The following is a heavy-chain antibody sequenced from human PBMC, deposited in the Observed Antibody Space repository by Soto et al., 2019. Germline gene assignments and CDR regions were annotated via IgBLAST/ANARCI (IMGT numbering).Heavy chain of an antibody. D-gene: IGHD2-21*02. V-gene: IGHV1-58*01. J-gene: IGHJ4*02. CDR3: AAEIYAGGDCCHFDR. Sequence: QVQVVQSGPEVRNPGTSVKVSCKTSGFTFSNSAVQWVRQARGQRLEWIGWIGVGRGNTNYLQDLQGRITITRDTSXATAYMELSSLRSEDTAVYYCAAEIYAGGDCCHFDRWGQGTLVTVSS. CDR2: IGVGRGNT. CDR1: GFTFSNSA.